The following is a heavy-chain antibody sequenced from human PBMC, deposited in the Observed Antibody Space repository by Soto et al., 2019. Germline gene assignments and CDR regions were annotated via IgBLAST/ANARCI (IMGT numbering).Heavy chain of an antibody. Sequence: QVQLVESGGGVVQPGRSLRLSCAASGFTFSSYARHWVRQAPGKGLEWVAVISYDGSNKYYADSVKGRFTISRDNSKNTLYLQMNSLRAEDTAVYYCAREEPSGEGAYDYWGQGTLVTVSS. CDR1: GFTFSSYA. V-gene: IGHV3-30-3*01. CDR3: AREEPSGEGAYDY. D-gene: IGHD1-26*01. J-gene: IGHJ4*02. CDR2: ISYDGSNK.